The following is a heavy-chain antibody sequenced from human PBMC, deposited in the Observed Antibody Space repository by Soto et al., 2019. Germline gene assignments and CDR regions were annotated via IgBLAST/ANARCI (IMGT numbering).Heavy chain of an antibody. V-gene: IGHV1-69*06. D-gene: IGHD5-12*01. Sequence: PSVKVSCTASGGTFSSYAISWVRQAPGQGLEWMGGIIPIFGTANYAQKFQGRVTITADKSTSTAYMELSSLRSEDTAVYYCARERGDGVATIGDDYYYYGMDVWGQGTTVTVSS. CDR3: ARERGDGVATIGDDYYYYGMDV. CDR1: GGTFSSYA. J-gene: IGHJ6*02. CDR2: IIPIFGTA.